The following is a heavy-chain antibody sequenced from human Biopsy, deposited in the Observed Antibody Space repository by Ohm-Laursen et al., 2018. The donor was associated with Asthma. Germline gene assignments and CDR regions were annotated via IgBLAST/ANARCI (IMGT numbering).Heavy chain of an antibody. Sequence: SLRLSCTASGFNFTTYAIAWIRQAPGRGLEWVASISSGTTYIYYADSVKGRFTISRDNGKNSLFLQMSSLRAEDTAVYYCARDSGGDWSCSDRRCDYYYTYAMDVWGQGTTVTVSS. CDR1: GFNFTTYA. CDR2: ISSGTTYI. J-gene: IGHJ6*02. V-gene: IGHV3-21*01. D-gene: IGHD2-15*01. CDR3: ARDSGGDWSCSDRRCDYYYTYAMDV.